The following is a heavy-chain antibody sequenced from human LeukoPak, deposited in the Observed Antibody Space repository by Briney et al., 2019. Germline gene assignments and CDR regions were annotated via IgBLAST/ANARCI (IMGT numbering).Heavy chain of an antibody. CDR2: IYYSGST. CDR3: ARRLIRDSSGGGHFDY. J-gene: IGHJ4*02. CDR1: GGSISSYY. Sequence: SETLSLTCTVSGGSISSYYWSWIRQPPGKGLEWIGYIYYSGSTNYNPSPKSRVTISVDTSKNQFSLKLSSVTAADTAVYYCARRLIRDSSGGGHFDYWGQGTLVTVSS. V-gene: IGHV4-59*08. D-gene: IGHD3-22*01.